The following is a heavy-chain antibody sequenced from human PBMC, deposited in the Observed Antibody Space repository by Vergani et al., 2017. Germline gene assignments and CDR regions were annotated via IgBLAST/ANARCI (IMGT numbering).Heavy chain of an antibody. Sequence: QVQLVESGGGVVQPGRSLRLSCAASGFTFSSYAMHWVRQAPGKGLEWVAVISYDGSNKYYADSVKGRFTISRDNSKNTLYLQMNSLRAEDTAVYYCARARWERHIDAFDIWGQGTMVTVSS. CDR2: ISYDGSNK. D-gene: IGHD1-26*01. CDR1: GFTFSSYA. V-gene: IGHV3-30-3*01. CDR3: ARARWERHIDAFDI. J-gene: IGHJ3*02.